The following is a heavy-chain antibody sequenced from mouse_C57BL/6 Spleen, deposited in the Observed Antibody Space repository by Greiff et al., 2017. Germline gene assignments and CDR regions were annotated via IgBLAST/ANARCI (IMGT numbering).Heavy chain of an antibody. J-gene: IGHJ1*03. CDR1: GFTFSNYW. D-gene: IGHD1-1*01. V-gene: IGHV6-3*01. CDR2: IRLKSDNYAT. Sequence: LVESGGGLVQPGGSMKLSCVASGFTFSNYWMNWVRQSPEKGLEWVAQIRLKSDNYATDYAESVKGRFTISRDASKSSVYLQMNNLRAEDTGIYYCTGPHYYGSSHGYFDVWGTGTTVTVSA. CDR3: TGPHYYGSSHGYFDV.